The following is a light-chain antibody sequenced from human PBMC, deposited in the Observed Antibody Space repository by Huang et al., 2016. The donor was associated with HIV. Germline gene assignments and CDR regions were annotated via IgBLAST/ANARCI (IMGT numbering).Light chain of an antibody. CDR2: WAS. Sequence: DIIMTQSPDSLAVSLGERATLNCRSSQSVYSSSTRKDYMAWFQQKPGQPPRLLLFWASTREAGVPDRFSGSGSGTHFTLTSANLEAEDAAIYYCQQYYSSPQTFGQGTRVEVK. CDR1: QSVYSSSTRKDY. J-gene: IGKJ1*01. V-gene: IGKV4-1*01. CDR3: QQYYSSPQT.